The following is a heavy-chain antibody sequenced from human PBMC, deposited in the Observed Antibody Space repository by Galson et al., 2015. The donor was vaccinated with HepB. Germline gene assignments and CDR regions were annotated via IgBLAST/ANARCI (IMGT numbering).Heavy chain of an antibody. CDR2: IYYSGST. CDR1: GGSVSSGSYY. CDR3: ARGPRGYSSSHFDY. D-gene: IGHD5-18*01. V-gene: IGHV4-61*01. Sequence: SETLSLTCTVSGGSVSSGSYYWSWIRQPPGKGLEWIGYIYYSGSTNYNPSLKSRVTISVDTSKNQFSLKLSSVTAADTAVYYCARGPRGYSSSHFDYWGQGTLVTVSS. J-gene: IGHJ4*02.